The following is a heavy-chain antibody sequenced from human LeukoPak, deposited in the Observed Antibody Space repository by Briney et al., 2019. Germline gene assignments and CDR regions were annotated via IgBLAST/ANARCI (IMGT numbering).Heavy chain of an antibody. D-gene: IGHD3-10*01. CDR1: GFTFSSYA. CDR3: HSTGFGELLYFYYYYGMDV. J-gene: IGHJ6*02. Sequence: PGGSLRLSCAASGFTFSSYAMSWVRQAPGKGLEWVSAISGSGGSTYYADSVKGRFTISRDNSKNTLYLQMNSLRAEDTAVYYCHSTGFGELLYFYYYYGMDVWGQGTTVTVSS. CDR2: ISGSGGST. V-gene: IGHV3-23*01.